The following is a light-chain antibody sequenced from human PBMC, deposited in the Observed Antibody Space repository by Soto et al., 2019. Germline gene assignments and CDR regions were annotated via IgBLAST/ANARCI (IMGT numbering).Light chain of an antibody. CDR3: SSYTSSSLFV. V-gene: IGLV2-14*01. CDR2: EVS. Sequence: SALTQPASVSGSPGQSITISCTGTSSDVGGYNYVSWYQQHPGKAPKLMIYEVSNRPSGVSNRFSGSKSGNTASLTISGLQAEAEADYYCSSYTSSSLFVFGTGTKVTV. J-gene: IGLJ1*01. CDR1: SSDVGGYNY.